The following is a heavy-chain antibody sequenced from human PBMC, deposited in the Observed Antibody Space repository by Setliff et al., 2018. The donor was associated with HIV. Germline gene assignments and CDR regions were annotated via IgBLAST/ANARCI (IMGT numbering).Heavy chain of an antibody. CDR1: GFSFSDYF. D-gene: IGHD3-10*01. CDR3: ARDALELLWFGELGPYNWFDP. V-gene: IGHV3-11*04. CDR2: ISGSGGVM. Sequence: GSLRLSCAVSGFSFSDYFMTWIRQAPGKGLEWVSYISGSGGVMAYADSVKGRFTISRDNSKNTLYLQMNSLRAEDTAVYYCARDALELLWFGELGPYNWFDPWGQGTLVTVSS. J-gene: IGHJ5*02.